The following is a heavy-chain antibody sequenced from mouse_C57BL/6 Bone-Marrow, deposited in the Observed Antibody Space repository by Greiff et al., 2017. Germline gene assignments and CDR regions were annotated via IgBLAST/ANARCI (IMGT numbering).Heavy chain of an antibody. CDR2: SRNKANVYTT. Sequence: EVKLVESGGGLVQSGRSLRLSCATSGFTFSDFYMEWVRQAPGKGLEWIAASRNKANVYTTEYSASVKGRFIVSRDTSQSILYLQMNALRAEDTAIYYCARDAYYYAMDYWGQGTSVTVSS. CDR3: ARDAYYYAMDY. V-gene: IGHV7-1*01. J-gene: IGHJ4*01. CDR1: GFTFSDFY.